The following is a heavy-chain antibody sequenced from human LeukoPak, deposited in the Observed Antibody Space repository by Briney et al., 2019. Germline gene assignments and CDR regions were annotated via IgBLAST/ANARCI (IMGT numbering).Heavy chain of an antibody. V-gene: IGHV3-33*01. J-gene: IGHJ6*02. CDR1: GFTFSSYG. D-gene: IGHD1-14*01. Sequence: GRSLRLSCAASGFTFSSYGMHWVRQAPGKGLEWVAVIWYVGSNKYYADSVKGRFTISRDNSKNTLYLQMNSLRAEDTAVYYCARDYSLITSNPEDYYYGMDVWGQGTTVTVSS. CDR3: ARDYSLITSNPEDYYYGMDV. CDR2: IWYVGSNK.